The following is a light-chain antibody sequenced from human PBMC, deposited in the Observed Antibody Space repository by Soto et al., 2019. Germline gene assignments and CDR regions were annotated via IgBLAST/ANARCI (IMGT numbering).Light chain of an antibody. CDR2: EVS. CDR3: TSYTGDDFTFV. CDR1: SSDIGTYDY. Sequence: QSVLTQPASASGSLGQSVTISCTGTSSDIGTYDYVSWYQQHPVRAPKLIIFEVSKRPLGVPDRFSGSKSGNTASLIVSGLQPDDEAEYPCTSYTGDDFTFVFGTGTKVTVL. J-gene: IGLJ1*01. V-gene: IGLV2-8*01.